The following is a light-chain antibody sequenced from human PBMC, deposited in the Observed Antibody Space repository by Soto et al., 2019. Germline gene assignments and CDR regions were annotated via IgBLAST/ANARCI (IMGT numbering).Light chain of an antibody. V-gene: IGKV1-39*01. CDR1: QSISKC. J-gene: IGKJ4*01. Sequence: EIQMTQSPSSLSASVGDRVTITCRASQSISKCLNWYQQKPGKAPKLLIYAASSLQSGVPARFSARGSGTEFTLTNSSLQPEEFATYYCQQSNSTPLTFGGGTKVELK. CDR2: AAS. CDR3: QQSNSTPLT.